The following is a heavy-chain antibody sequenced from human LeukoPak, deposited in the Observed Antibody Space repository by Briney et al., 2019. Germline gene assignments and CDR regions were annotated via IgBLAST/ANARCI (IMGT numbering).Heavy chain of an antibody. CDR1: GFTFSSYS. CDR2: ISSSSSTI. Sequence: GGSLRLSCAASGFTFSSYSMNWVRQAPGKGLEWVSYISSSSSTIYYADSVKGRFTISRDNSKNTLYLQMNSLRAEDTAVYYCAKSAAAAGTNNWGQGTLVTVSS. V-gene: IGHV3-48*01. J-gene: IGHJ4*02. CDR3: AKSAAAAGTNN. D-gene: IGHD6-13*01.